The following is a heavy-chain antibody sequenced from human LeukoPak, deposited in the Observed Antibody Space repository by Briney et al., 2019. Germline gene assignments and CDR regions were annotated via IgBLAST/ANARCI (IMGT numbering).Heavy chain of an antibody. Sequence: GGSLRLSCAASGFTFSAYRMNWVRQAPGQGLEWVSSISSTSSHIYYADSVKGRFTISRDNAKNSLHLQMNSLRADDSAVYYCVRVTTTYYYDSGGYCDYWGQGTLVTVSS. CDR2: ISSTSSHI. D-gene: IGHD3-22*01. CDR1: GFTFSAYR. CDR3: VRVTTTYYYDSGGYCDY. J-gene: IGHJ4*02. V-gene: IGHV3-21*01.